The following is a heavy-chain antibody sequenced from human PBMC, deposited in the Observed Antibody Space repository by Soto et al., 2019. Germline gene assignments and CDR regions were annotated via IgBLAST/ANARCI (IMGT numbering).Heavy chain of an antibody. CDR2: MSWNSCSI. CDR1: GFTFDDYA. J-gene: IGHJ4*02. Sequence: EVQLVESGVGLVQPGRSLRLSCAASGFTFDDYAMHWVRQAPRKGLEWVSGMSWNSCSIGYADSVKGRFTISRDNAKNSLYMQMNSLRAEDTALYSCAKERGLVLSFYFDYWGQGTLVNVSS. V-gene: IGHV3-9*01. CDR3: AKERGLVLSFYFDY. D-gene: IGHD6-19*01.